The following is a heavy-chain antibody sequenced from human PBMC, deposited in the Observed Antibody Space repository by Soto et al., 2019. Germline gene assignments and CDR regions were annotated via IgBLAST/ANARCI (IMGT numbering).Heavy chain of an antibody. Sequence: QVQLVSSGAEVKKPGSSVKVSCKASGYSFRRYTISWVRQAPGQGLEWLGRIIPVPGTANYAQKFQGRVTITADKSTGRPYLEVSSLTSQDTAVYCFVREADSSYSVDYWGQGTLVTVSS. CDR2: IIPVPGTA. CDR3: VREADSSYSVDY. CDR1: GYSFRRYT. V-gene: IGHV1-69*08. J-gene: IGHJ4*02. D-gene: IGHD2-15*01.